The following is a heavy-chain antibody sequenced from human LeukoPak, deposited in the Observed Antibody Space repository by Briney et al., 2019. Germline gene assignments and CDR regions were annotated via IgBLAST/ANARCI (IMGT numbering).Heavy chain of an antibody. Sequence: SETLSLTCTVSGGSISSSSYYWGWIRQPPGKGLEWIGSIYYSGSTYYNPSLKSRVTISVDTSKNQFSLKLSSVTAADTAMYFCARSPRNDYFDSWGQGTLVTVSS. CDR1: GGSISSSSYY. J-gene: IGHJ4*02. V-gene: IGHV4-39*07. CDR3: ARSPRNDYFDS. CDR2: IYYSGST.